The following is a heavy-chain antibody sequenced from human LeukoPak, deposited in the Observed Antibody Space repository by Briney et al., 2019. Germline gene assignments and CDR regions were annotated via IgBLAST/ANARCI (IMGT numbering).Heavy chain of an antibody. V-gene: IGHV1-3*01. CDR3: ARDLESGYSFYYGMDV. J-gene: IGHJ6*02. Sequence: ASVKVSCKASGYTFTSYAMHWVCQAPGQRLEWMGWINAGNGNTKYSQKFQGRVTITRDTSASTAYMELSSLRSEDTAVYYCARDLESGYSFYYGMDVWGQGTTVTVTS. CDR2: INAGNGNT. D-gene: IGHD3-9*01. CDR1: GYTFTSYA.